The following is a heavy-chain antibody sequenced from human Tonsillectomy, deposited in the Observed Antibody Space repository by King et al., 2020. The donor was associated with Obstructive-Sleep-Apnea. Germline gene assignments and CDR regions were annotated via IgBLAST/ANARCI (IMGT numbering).Heavy chain of an antibody. V-gene: IGHV3-66*01. Sequence: VQLVESGGGLVQPGGSLRLSCAASGFTVSNNYMTWVRQTPGKELEWVTIIYDTGRTYYTDSVKDRFTISRDNSKNALYLQMNSLRAEDTAIYYCAKCTYLGSSWYYSDYWGQGTLVTVSS. CDR1: GFTVSNNY. CDR2: IYDTGRT. CDR3: AKCTYLGSSWYYSDY. J-gene: IGHJ4*02. D-gene: IGHD6-13*01.